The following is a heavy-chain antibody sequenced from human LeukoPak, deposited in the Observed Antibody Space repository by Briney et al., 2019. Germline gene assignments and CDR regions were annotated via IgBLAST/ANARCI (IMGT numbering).Heavy chain of an antibody. Sequence: ASVKVSCKASGYTFTSYYMHWVRQAPGQGLEWMGIINPSGGSTSYAQKFQGRVTMTRDTSTSTVYMELSRLRSEDTAVYYCARDGNYDILTGCPANIWGQGTMVTVSS. J-gene: IGHJ3*02. D-gene: IGHD3-9*01. V-gene: IGHV1-46*01. CDR1: GYTFTSYY. CDR3: ARDGNYDILTGCPANI. CDR2: INPSGGST.